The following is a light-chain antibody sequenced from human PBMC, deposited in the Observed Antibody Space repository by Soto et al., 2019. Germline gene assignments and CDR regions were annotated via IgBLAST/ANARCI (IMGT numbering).Light chain of an antibody. J-gene: IGKJ3*01. CDR1: QVINNY. CDR3: QKYNSAPPVT. V-gene: IGKV1-27*01. Sequence: DLQMTQSPSSLSASVGDRVTISCRASQVINNYLSWYQQKPGKVPKLLIYAASTLQSGVPSRFSGSGSGTDFTLTISSLQPEDVATYYWQKYNSAPPVTFGPGTKVDV. CDR2: AAS.